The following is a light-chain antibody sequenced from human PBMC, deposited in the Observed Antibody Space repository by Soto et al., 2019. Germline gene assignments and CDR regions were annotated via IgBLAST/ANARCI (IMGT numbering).Light chain of an antibody. V-gene: IGKV3-20*01. CDR2: GTS. CDR3: QQYGSSPPWT. Sequence: EIVLTQSPGTLSLFPGERVTLSCRASQSVSSSYLAWYQQKAGQAPRLLIYGTSNRATGIPDRFSGSGSGTDFTLTISRLEPEDFAVHYCQQYGSSPPWTFGQGTKVEIK. CDR1: QSVSSSY. J-gene: IGKJ1*01.